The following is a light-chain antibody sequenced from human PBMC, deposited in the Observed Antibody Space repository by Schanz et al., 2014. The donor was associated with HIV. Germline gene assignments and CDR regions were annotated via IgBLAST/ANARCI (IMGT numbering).Light chain of an antibody. J-gene: IGKJ4*01. V-gene: IGKV3-20*01. CDR3: QQYGSSPPQLT. Sequence: EIVLTQSPATLSVSPGERATLSCRASQSVSSSYLAWYQQKPGQAPRLLIYGASSRATGIPDRFSGSGSGTDFTLTISRLEPEDFAVYYCQQYGSSPPQLTFGGGTKVEIK. CDR2: GAS. CDR1: QSVSSSY.